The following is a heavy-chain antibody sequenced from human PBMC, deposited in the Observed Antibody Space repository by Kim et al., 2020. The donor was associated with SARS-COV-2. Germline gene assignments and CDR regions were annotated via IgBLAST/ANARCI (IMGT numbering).Heavy chain of an antibody. CDR1: GGSISSYY. V-gene: IGHV4-59*08. J-gene: IGHJ6*02. CDR2: IYYSGST. D-gene: IGHD5-12*01. Sequence: SETLSLTCTVSGGSISSYYWSWIRQPPGKGLEWIGDIYYSGSTNYNPSLKSRVTISVDTSKNQFSLKLSSVTAADTAVYYCARLMGLPGHYYYYYGMDVWGQGTTVTVSS. CDR3: ARLMGLPGHYYYYYGMDV.